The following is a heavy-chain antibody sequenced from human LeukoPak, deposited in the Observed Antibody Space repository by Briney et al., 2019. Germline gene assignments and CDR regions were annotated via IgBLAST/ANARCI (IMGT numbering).Heavy chain of an antibody. CDR2: INSDGSST. CDR3: ARALDNYYGSGKIGALDY. Sequence: PGGSLRLSCAASGFTFSSYWMHWVRHAPGKGLVWVSRINSDGSSTSYADSVKGRFTISRDNAKNTLYLQMNSLRAEDTAVYYCARALDNYYGSGKIGALDYWGQGTLVTVSS. V-gene: IGHV3-74*01. D-gene: IGHD3-10*01. CDR1: GFTFSSYW. J-gene: IGHJ4*02.